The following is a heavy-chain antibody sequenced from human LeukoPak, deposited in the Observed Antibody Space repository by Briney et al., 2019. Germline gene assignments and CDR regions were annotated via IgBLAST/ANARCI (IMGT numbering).Heavy chain of an antibody. J-gene: IGHJ3*02. D-gene: IGHD6-19*01. Sequence: SVKVSCKASGGTFSSYAISWVRQAPGQGLEWMGGIIPIFGTANYAQKFQGRVTITTDESTSTAYMELSSLRSEDTAVYFCARDLSSGWNPNVFDIWGQGTMVTVSS. CDR2: IIPIFGTA. V-gene: IGHV1-69*05. CDR1: GGTFSSYA. CDR3: ARDLSSGWNPNVFDI.